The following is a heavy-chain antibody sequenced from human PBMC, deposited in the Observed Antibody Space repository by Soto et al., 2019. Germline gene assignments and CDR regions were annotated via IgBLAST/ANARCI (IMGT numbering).Heavy chain of an antibody. V-gene: IGHV3-23*01. CDR2: ISGSGGST. D-gene: IGHD3-9*01. J-gene: IGHJ5*02. Sequence: GGSLRLPCAASGGTFSSYAMSWVLQAPGKGLEWVSAISGSGGSTYYADSVKGRFTISRDNSKNTLYLQMNSLRAEDTAVYYCAKTGALLRYFDWLSGTRNWFDPWGQGTLVTVSS. CDR1: GGTFSSYA. CDR3: AKTGALLRYFDWLSGTRNWFDP.